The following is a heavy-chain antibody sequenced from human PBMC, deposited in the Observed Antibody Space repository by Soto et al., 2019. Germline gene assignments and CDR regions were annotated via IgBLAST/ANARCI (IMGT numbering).Heavy chain of an antibody. Sequence: PSETLSLTCTVSGGSMSSSNWWNWVRQSPGKGLEWIGEAHHSGRTNYNPSLKSRVTISVDTPKNQFSLKLTSVTAADTAVYYCARLNVMYYYDSSGYSQSYNWFDPWGQGTLVTVSS. D-gene: IGHD3-22*01. V-gene: IGHV4-4*02. CDR3: ARLNVMYYYDSSGYSQSYNWFDP. CDR2: AHHSGRT. J-gene: IGHJ5*02. CDR1: GGSMSSSNW.